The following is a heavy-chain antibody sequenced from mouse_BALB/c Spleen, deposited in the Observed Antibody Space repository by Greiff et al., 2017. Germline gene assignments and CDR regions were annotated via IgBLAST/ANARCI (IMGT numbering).Heavy chain of an antibody. CDR2: INPYNDGT. CDR3: ARIHYDESYFDY. J-gene: IGHJ2*01. D-gene: IGHD2-4*01. Sequence: EVQGVESGPELVKPGASVKMSCKASGYTFTSYVMHWVKQKPGQGLEWIGYINPYNDGTKYNEKFKGKATLTSDKSSSTAYMELSSLTSEDSAVYYCARIHYDESYFDYWGQGTTLTVSS. CDR1: GYTFTSYV. V-gene: IGHV1-14*01.